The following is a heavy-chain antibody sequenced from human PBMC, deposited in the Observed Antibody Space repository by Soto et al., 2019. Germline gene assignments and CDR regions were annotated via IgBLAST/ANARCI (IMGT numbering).Heavy chain of an antibody. CDR1: GGSISSGGYY. CDR2: IYYSGST. D-gene: IGHD3-16*01. V-gene: IGHV4-31*03. J-gene: IGHJ5*02. CDR3: ARRVWTPVLLRYNWFDP. Sequence: QVQLQESGPGLVKPSQTLSLTCTVSGGSISSGGYYWSWIRQHPGKGLEWIGYIYYSGSTYYNPSLKSRVTISVDTSKNQFSLKLSSVTAADTAVYYCARRVWTPVLLRYNWFDPWGQGTLVTVSS.